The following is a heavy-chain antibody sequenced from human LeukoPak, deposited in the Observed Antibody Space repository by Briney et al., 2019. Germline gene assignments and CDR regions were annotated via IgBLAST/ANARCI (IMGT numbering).Heavy chain of an antibody. D-gene: IGHD6-13*01. CDR1: GYTFTSYA. J-gene: IGHJ4*02. CDR3: ARVGSSWYDLLYFDY. Sequence: ASVKVSCKASGYTFTSYAMNWVRQAPGQGLEWMGWINTNTGNPTYAQGFTGRFVFSLDTSVSTAYLQISSLKAEDTAVYYCARVGSSWYDLLYFDYWGQGTLVTVSS. CDR2: INTNTGNP. V-gene: IGHV7-4-1*02.